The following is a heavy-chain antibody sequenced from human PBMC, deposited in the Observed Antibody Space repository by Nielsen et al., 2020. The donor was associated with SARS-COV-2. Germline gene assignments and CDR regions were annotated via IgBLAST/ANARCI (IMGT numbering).Heavy chain of an antibody. J-gene: IGHJ6*02. CDR3: ARDLVTSSGWRLDYYGMDV. Sequence: SVKVPCKASGGTFSSYAISWVRQAPGQGLEWMGGIIPIFGTANYAQKFQGRVTITADESTSTAYMELSSLRSEDTAVYYCARDLVTSSGWRLDYYGMDVWGQGTTVTVSS. V-gene: IGHV1-69*13. D-gene: IGHD6-19*01. CDR1: GGTFSSYA. CDR2: IIPIFGTA.